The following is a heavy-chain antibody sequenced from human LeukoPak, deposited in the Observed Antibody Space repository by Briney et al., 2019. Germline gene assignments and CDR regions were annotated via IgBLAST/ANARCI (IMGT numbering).Heavy chain of an antibody. CDR1: GGTFSSYA. CDR2: IIPIFGTA. V-gene: IGHV1-69*05. CDR3: ARDDGGISVSDY. Sequence: SVKVSCKASGGTFSSYAISWVRQAPGQGLEWMGRIIPIFGTANYAQKFQGRVTITTDESTSTACMELSSLRSQDTAVYYCARDDGGISVSDYWGQGTLVTVSS. D-gene: IGHD4-23*01. J-gene: IGHJ4*02.